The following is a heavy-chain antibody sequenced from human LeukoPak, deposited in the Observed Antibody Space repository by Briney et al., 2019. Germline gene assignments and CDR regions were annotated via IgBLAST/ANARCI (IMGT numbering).Heavy chain of an antibody. CDR3: ATERSIAVAGQIDY. V-gene: IGHV1-69-2*01. Sequence: VKISCKVSGYTFTDYYMHWVHQAPGKGLEWMGLVDPEDGETIYAEKFQGRVTITAHTSTDTAYMELSNLRSEDTAVYYCATERSIAVAGQIDYWGQGTLVTVS. CDR2: VDPEDGET. D-gene: IGHD6-19*01. J-gene: IGHJ4*02. CDR1: GYTFTDYY.